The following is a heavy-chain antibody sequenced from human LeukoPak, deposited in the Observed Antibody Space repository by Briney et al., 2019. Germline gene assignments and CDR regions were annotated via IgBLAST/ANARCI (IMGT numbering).Heavy chain of an antibody. Sequence: GGSLRLSCAASGLIFSNYWMHWVRQAPGKGLVWVSRVNTDGSSTTYADSVKGRFTISRDNAKNTVYLQMNSLRAEDTAVYYCAGGYRYAPYWGQGTLVTVSS. V-gene: IGHV3-74*01. J-gene: IGHJ4*02. D-gene: IGHD5-18*01. CDR3: AGGYRYAPY. CDR1: GLIFSNYW. CDR2: VNTDGSST.